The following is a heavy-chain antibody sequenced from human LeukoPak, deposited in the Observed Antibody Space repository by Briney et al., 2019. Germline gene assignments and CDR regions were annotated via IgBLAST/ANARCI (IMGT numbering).Heavy chain of an antibody. D-gene: IGHD6-19*01. Sequence: SETLSLTCTVSGGSISSSSYYWGWIRQPPGKGLEWIGYIYYSGSTNYNPSLKSRVTISVDTSKNQFSLKLSSVTAADTAVYYCARAIAVAGSAFDIWGQGTMVTVSS. CDR3: ARAIAVAGSAFDI. V-gene: IGHV4-61*05. CDR1: GGSISSSSYY. CDR2: IYYSGST. J-gene: IGHJ3*02.